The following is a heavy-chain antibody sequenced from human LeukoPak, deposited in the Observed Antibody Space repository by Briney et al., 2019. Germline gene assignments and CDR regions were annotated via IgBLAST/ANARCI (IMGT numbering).Heavy chain of an antibody. CDR2: IIHTGVET. J-gene: IGHJ4*02. CDR3: VRDPFDSSGHDQGAY. D-gene: IGHD3-22*01. V-gene: IGHV3-23*01. Sequence: QSGGSLRLSCAASGFTVSNYHINWVRQAPGWGLEWVAAIIHTGVETYYADSVKGRFTLSRDNSENMVHLQMNSLRVDDTAVYYCVRDPFDSSGHDQGAYWGQGALVTVSS. CDR1: GFTVSNYH.